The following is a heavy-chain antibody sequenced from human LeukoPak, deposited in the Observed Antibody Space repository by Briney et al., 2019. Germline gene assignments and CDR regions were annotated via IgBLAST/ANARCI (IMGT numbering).Heavy chain of an antibody. CDR1: GLTFSSYS. CDR3: ARDAHYGSGSLDY. Sequence: GGSLRLSCAASGLTFSSYSMNWVRQAPGKGLEWVSSISSSSSYIYYADSVKGRFTISRDNAKNSLYLQMNSLRAEDTAVYYCARDAHYGSGSLDYWGQGTLVTVSS. J-gene: IGHJ4*02. D-gene: IGHD3-10*01. CDR2: ISSSSSYI. V-gene: IGHV3-21*01.